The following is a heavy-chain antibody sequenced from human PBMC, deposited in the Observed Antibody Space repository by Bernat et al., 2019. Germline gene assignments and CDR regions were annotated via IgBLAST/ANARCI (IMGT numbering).Heavy chain of an antibody. CDR3: ARVSVRGVINPFDY. V-gene: IGHV4-31*03. J-gene: IGHJ4*02. D-gene: IGHD3-10*01. CDR1: GGSISSGGYY. Sequence: QVQLQESGPGLVKPSQTLSLTCTVSGGSISSGGYYWSWIRQHPGKGLEWIGYIYYSGSTNYNPSLKSRVTISVDTSKNQFSLKLSSVTAADTAVYYCARVSVRGVINPFDYWGQGTLVTVSS. CDR2: IYYSGST.